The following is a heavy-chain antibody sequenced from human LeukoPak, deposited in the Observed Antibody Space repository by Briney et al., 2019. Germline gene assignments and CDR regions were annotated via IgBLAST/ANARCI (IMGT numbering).Heavy chain of an antibody. D-gene: IGHD3-22*01. CDR3: ARLRITMIVVVPKDAFDI. Sequence: PSETLSLTCTVSGGSISSSSYYWGWIRQPPGKGLEWIGSIYYSGSTYYNPSLKSRVTISVDTSKNQFSLKLSSVTAADTAVYYCARLRITMIVVVPKDAFDIWGQGTMVTVSS. V-gene: IGHV4-39*01. CDR2: IYYSGST. CDR1: GGSISSSSYY. J-gene: IGHJ3*02.